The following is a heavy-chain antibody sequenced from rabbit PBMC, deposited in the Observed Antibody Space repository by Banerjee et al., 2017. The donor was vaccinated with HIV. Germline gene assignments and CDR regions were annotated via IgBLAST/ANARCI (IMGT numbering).Heavy chain of an antibody. CDR1: GFSFXGNYY. CDR3: ARDSDAWGDPFNL. J-gene: IGHJ4*01. D-gene: IGHD4-1*01. Sequence: QEQLXXSGGGLXXPEGSLTLTXXXXGFSFXGNYYMCWVRQAPRKGLEWIACIVAGSDGLTYYANWAKGRFTISKTSSTTVTLQMTSLTVADTATYFCARDSDAWGDPFNLWGQGTLVTVS. V-gene: IGHV1S45*01. CDR2: IVAGSDGLT.